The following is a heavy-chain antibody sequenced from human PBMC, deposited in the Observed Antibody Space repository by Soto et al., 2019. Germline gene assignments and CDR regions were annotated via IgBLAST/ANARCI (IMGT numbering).Heavy chain of an antibody. D-gene: IGHD1-7*01. Sequence: GGSLRLSCAASGFTFDTYAMHWVRQAPGKGLEWVAVISYDGSNQFYAGSVKGRFTVSRDNSKNTLYLQVNSLRNDDTDVYYCNGRTLNRFFDYWGQGALVTVSS. CDR3: NGRTLNRFFDY. CDR2: ISYDGSNQ. CDR1: GFTFDTYA. V-gene: IGHV3-30-3*01. J-gene: IGHJ4*02.